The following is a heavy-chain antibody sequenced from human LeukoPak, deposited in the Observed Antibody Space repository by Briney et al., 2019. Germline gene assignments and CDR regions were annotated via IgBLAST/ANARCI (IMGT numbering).Heavy chain of an antibody. J-gene: IGHJ4*02. CDR3: TTVYCSTPSCKPGTDY. V-gene: IGHV3-15*01. CDR1: GFTFSNAW. D-gene: IGHD2-2*01. CDR2: IKSKTDSGKT. Sequence: GGSLRLSCAASGFTFSNAWMSWVRQAPGKGLEWVGRIKSKTDSGKTDYAAPVKGTFTISRDDSKNTLYLQMDSLKPEDTAVYYCTTVYCSTPSCKPGTDYWGQGTLVTVSS.